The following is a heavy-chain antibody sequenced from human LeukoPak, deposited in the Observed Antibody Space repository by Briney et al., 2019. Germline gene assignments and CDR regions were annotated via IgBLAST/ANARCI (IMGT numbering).Heavy chain of an antibody. J-gene: IGHJ6*02. D-gene: IGHD2-15*01. CDR2: ISSSSSYI. Sequence: GGSLRLSCAASGFTVRSNYLTWVRQAPGKGLEWVSSISSSSSYIYYADSVKGRFTISRDNAKNSLYLQMNSLRAEDTAVYYCARDCSGGSYRSSYYYYGMDVWGQGTTVTVSS. V-gene: IGHV3-21*01. CDR1: GFTVRSNY. CDR3: ARDCSGGSYRSSYYYYGMDV.